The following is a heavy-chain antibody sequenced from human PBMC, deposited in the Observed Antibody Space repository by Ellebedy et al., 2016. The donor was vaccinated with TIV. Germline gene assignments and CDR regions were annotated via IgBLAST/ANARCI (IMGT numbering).Heavy chain of an antibody. J-gene: IGHJ2*01. CDR3: ARKSLSNWSFDL. V-gene: IGHV4-31*03. Sequence: MPSETLSLTCTVSGGSISRGSYYWNWIRQYPGKGLEWIGYTYYSGSTYYNPSLKSRVNVSVDTSKNQFSLKLSSVTAADTAVYYCARKSLSNWSFDLWGRGTLVTVSS. CDR1: GGSISRGSYY. CDR2: TYYSGST.